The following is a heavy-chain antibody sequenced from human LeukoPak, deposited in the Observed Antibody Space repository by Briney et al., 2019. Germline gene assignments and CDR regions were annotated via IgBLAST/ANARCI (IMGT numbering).Heavy chain of an antibody. V-gene: IGHV3-30*02. CDR3: AKGGAHTSPIRQYLDY. Sequence: GGSLRLSCAASGFTFSSYGMHWVRQAPGKGLEWVALIRYDGSNEYYADSVKGRFTIYRDNSKNTLYLQMNSLRAEDTAVYYCAKGGAHTSPIRQYLDYWGQGTLVTVSS. D-gene: IGHD3-16*01. CDR1: GFTFSSYG. CDR2: IRYDGSNE. J-gene: IGHJ4*02.